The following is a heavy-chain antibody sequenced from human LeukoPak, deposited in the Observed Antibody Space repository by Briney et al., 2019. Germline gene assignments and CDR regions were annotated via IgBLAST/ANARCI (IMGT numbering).Heavy chain of an antibody. D-gene: IGHD5-24*01. CDR3: ARDYKYAFDN. CDR1: GFRFSDYS. Sequence: PGGSLRLSCAASGFRFSDYSMNWVRQAPGKGLEWISDIGIDSGNTHYADSVKGRFTISGDKAKNSLYLQMHSLRVEDTAVYYCARDYKYAFDNWGQGTLVTVSS. V-gene: IGHV3-48*01. J-gene: IGHJ4*02. CDR2: IGIDSGNT.